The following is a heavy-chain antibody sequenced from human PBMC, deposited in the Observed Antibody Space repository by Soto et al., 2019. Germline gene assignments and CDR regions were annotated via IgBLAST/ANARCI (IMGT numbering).Heavy chain of an antibody. J-gene: IGHJ4*02. CDR2: IIPICGTA. D-gene: IGHD6-19*01. CDR1: GGPFSSYA. V-gene: IGHV1-69*01. CDR3: ARETRYSSGWYYFDY. Sequence: QVQLVQSGAEVKKPGSSVKVSCKASGGPFSSYAISWVRQAPGQGLEWMGGIIPICGTANYAQKFQGRVTITADESTSTAYMELSSLRSEDTAVYYCARETRYSSGWYYFDYWGQGTLVTVSS.